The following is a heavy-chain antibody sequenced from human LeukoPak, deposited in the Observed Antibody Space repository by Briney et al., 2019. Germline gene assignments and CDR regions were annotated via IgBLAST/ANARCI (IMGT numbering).Heavy chain of an antibody. CDR1: GFSLSNYW. V-gene: IGHV3-7*01. J-gene: IGHJ4*02. CDR3: ARGVWAPFDS. Sequence: QSGGSLRLYCAASGFSLSNYWMNWVRQAPGKGLEWVANIKQDGSEKNYVDSVKGRFTISRDNAENSLILQMNSLRDEDTAVYYCARGVWAPFDSWGQGTLVSVSS. CDR2: IKQDGSEK. D-gene: IGHD7-27*01.